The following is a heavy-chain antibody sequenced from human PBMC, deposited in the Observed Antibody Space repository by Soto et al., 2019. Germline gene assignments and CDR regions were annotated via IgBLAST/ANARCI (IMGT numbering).Heavy chain of an antibody. J-gene: IGHJ4*02. CDR3: ARDRPDFGDY. CDR2: ISSGGSTI. Sequence: GSLRLSCAASGFTFSSYEMNWVRQAPGKGLEWISYISSGGSTIYYADSVKGRFTISRDNAKNSLYLQMNSLRAEDTAVYYCARDRPDFGDYWGQGTLVTVSS. V-gene: IGHV3-48*03. CDR1: GFTFSSYE. D-gene: IGHD3-10*01.